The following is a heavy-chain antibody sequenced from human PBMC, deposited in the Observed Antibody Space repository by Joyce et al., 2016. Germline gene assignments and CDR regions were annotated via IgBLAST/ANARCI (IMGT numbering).Heavy chain of an antibody. V-gene: IGHV3-48*01. J-gene: IGHJ3*02. D-gene: IGHD1-26*01. CDR1: GFTFSRYS. CDR2: ISSSSSNI. Sequence: EVQLVESGGGLVQPGGSLRLSCAASGFTFSRYSLNWVRQAPGKGLEWVSYISSSSSNIYHADSVKGRFTISRDNAENSLYLQMNSLRAEDTAVYYCATYSYSNAFEIWGQGTMVTVSS. CDR3: ATYSYSNAFEI.